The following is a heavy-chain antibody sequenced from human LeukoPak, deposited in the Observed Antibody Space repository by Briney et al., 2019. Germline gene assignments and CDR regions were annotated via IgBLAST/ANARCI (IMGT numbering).Heavy chain of an antibody. D-gene: IGHD2-2*01. Sequence: GSLRLSCAASGFTFSSYWMSWIRQPPGKGLEWIGYIYYSGSTNYNPSLKSRVTISVDTSKNQFSLKLSSVTAADTAVYYCASTYCSSTSCYPYFDYWGQGTLVTVSS. CDR3: ASTYCSSTSCYPYFDY. J-gene: IGHJ4*02. CDR1: GFTFSSYW. V-gene: IGHV4-59*08. CDR2: IYYSGST.